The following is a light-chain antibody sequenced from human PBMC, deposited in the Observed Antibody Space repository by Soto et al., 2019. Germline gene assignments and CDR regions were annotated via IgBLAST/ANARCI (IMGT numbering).Light chain of an antibody. V-gene: IGKV1-39*01. J-gene: IGKJ4*01. CDR2: AAS. CDR1: QSISSY. CDR3: QQSCSTPLT. Sequence: DIQMTQSPSSLSASLGDRVTITCRASQSISSYLNWYQQKPGKAPKLLIYAASSLQSGVPSRFSGSGSGTDFTLTISSLQPEDFATYYCQQSCSTPLTFGGGTKVDIK.